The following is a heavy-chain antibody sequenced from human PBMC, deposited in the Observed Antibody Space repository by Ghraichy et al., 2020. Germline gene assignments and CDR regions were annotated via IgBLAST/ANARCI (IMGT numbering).Heavy chain of an antibody. CDR1: GYSFTSYW. J-gene: IGHJ4*02. Sequence: GESLNISCKGSGYSFTSYWIGWVRQMPGKGLEWMGIIYPGDSDTRYSPSFQGQVTISADKSISTAYLQWSSLKASDTAMYYCARTYYYDSSGSETADYWGQGTLVTVSS. CDR2: IYPGDSDT. D-gene: IGHD3-22*01. CDR3: ARTYYYDSSGSETADY. V-gene: IGHV5-51*01.